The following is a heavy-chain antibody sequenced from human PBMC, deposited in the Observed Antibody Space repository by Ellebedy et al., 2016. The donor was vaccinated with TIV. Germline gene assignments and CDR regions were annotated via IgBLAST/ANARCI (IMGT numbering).Heavy chain of an antibody. Sequence: GGSLRLXXAASGFTFSSYGMHWVRQAPGKGLEWVAVIWYDGNNKFYVDSVKGRFTISRDNAKNSLYLQMNSLRAEDTAVYYCARAPPANDPFDHWGQGTLVTVTS. D-gene: IGHD2-2*01. CDR1: GFTFSSYG. J-gene: IGHJ4*02. CDR3: ARAPPANDPFDH. CDR2: IWYDGNNK. V-gene: IGHV3-33*01.